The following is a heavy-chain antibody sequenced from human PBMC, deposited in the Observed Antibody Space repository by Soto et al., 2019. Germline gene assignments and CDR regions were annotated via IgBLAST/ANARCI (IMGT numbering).Heavy chain of an antibody. CDR3: ARGEWFLRGYGMDV. CDR1: GGSISTDY. CDR2: IYNGGSP. D-gene: IGHD3-3*01. Sequence: QVQLQESGPGLVKASETLSLTCTVSGGSISTDYWSWIRQPPGKRLEYIGFIYNGGSPNYSPSLGSRFTISPDTSKNRFSLALSSVTAAATAVYYCARGEWFLRGYGMDVWGRGTTVTVS. V-gene: IGHV4-59*01. J-gene: IGHJ6*02.